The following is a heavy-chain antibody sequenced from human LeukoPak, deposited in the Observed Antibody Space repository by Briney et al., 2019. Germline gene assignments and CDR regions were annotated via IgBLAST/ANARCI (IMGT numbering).Heavy chain of an antibody. CDR1: GFTFSTYW. J-gene: IGHJ4*02. Sequence: PGGSLRLSRAASGFTFSTYWMSWVRQAPGKGLEWVANINQDGSEKYYVDSVKGRFSISRDNAKTSLYLQMNNLRAEDTAVYYCARGLRSFDYWGQGTQVTVSS. CDR3: ARGLRSFDY. D-gene: IGHD3-16*01. CDR2: INQDGSEK. V-gene: IGHV3-7*01.